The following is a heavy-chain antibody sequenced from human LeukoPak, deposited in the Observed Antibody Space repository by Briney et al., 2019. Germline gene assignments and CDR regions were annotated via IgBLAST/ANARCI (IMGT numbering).Heavy chain of an antibody. J-gene: IGHJ5*02. CDR3: ARESDRYCSSTSCPNWYDP. CDR2: VYYSGST. V-gene: IGHV4-39*07. CDR1: GGSISSRTYY. D-gene: IGHD2-2*01. Sequence: SETLSLTCTVSGGSISSRTYYWGWLRQPPGTGLEWIGSVYYSGSTYYNPSLKSRVTISVDTSKNQFSLKLSSVTAADAAVYYCARESDRYCSSTSCPNWYDPWGQGTLVIVSS.